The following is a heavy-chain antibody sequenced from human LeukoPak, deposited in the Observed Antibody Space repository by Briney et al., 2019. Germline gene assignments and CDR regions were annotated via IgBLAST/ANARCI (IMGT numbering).Heavy chain of an antibody. V-gene: IGHV3-21*01. J-gene: IGHJ4*02. CDR3: ARVTRGGYDGYFDY. D-gene: IGHD5-12*01. Sequence: GESLRLSCAASGFTFSSYSMNWVRQAPGKGLEWVSSISDSSSYIYYADSVKGRFTISRDNAKNSLYLQMNSLRAEDTAVYYCARVTRGGYDGYFDYWGQGTLVTVSS. CDR1: GFTFSSYS. CDR2: ISDSSSYI.